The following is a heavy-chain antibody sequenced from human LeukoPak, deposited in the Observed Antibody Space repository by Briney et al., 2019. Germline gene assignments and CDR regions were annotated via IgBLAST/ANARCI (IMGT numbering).Heavy chain of an antibody. D-gene: IGHD5-12*01. CDR3: ATDLRIVAPSLPFDY. CDR1: GFTFDDYA. Sequence: GRSLRLSCAASGFTFDDYAMHWVRQAPGKGLEWVSSISSSSSYIYYADSVKGRFTISRDNAKNSLYLQMNSLRAEDTAVYYCATDLRIVAPSLPFDYWGQGTLVTVSS. V-gene: IGHV3-21*01. CDR2: ISSSSSYI. J-gene: IGHJ4*02.